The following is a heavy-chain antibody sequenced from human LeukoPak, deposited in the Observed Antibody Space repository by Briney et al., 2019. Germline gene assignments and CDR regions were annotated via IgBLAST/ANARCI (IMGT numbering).Heavy chain of an antibody. D-gene: IGHD2-2*01. J-gene: IGHJ5*02. CDR3: ARGSTSVIKIDP. CDR2: MYYSGST. Sequence: PSETLSLTCTVSGGSITSSYYYWGWIRQPPGKGLEWIGTMYYSGSTDYNPSLKSRVTISGDTSKNRFSLKLSSVTAADTAVYYCARGSTSVIKIDPWGQGTLVTVSS. V-gene: IGHV4-39*07. CDR1: GGSITSSYYY.